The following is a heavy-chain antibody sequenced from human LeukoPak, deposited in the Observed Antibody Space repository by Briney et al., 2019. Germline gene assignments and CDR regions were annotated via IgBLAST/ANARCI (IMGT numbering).Heavy chain of an antibody. CDR2: IKSKTDGGTT. D-gene: IGHD3-22*01. J-gene: IGHJ4*02. CDR1: GFTFNNAW. CDR3: TTGEVVLTPGY. Sequence: GGSLRLSCAASGFTFNNAWMNWVRQAPGKGLEWVGRIKSKTDGGTTDYAAPVKGRFTISRDVSKNTLYLQMNSLKTEDTAVYYCTTGEVVLTPGYWGQGTLVTVSS. V-gene: IGHV3-15*01.